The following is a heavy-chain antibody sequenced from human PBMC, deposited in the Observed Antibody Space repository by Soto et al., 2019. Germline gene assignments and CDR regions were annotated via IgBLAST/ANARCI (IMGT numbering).Heavy chain of an antibody. CDR2: ISGSGGST. J-gene: IGHJ4*02. CDR1: GFTCDNYW. CDR3: AKDSLKDSSGWFDY. D-gene: IGHD6-19*01. V-gene: IGHV3-23*01. Sequence: XSLRLSCGASGFTCDNYWVHWIRQAPGKGLVWVSAISGSGGSTYYADSVKGRFTISRDNSKNTLYLQMNSLSAEDTAVYYCAKDSLKDSSGWFDYWGQGTLVTVSS.